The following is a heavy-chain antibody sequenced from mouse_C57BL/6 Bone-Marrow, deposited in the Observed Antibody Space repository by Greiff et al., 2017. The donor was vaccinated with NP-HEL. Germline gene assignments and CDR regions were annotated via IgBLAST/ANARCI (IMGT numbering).Heavy chain of an antibody. V-gene: IGHV5-16*01. Sequence: DVKLVESEGGLVQPGSSMKLSCTASGFTFSDYYMAWVRQVPEKGLEWVANINYDGSSTYYLDSLKSRFIISRDNAKNNLYLQMSSLKSEDTATYYCARDLTYWGQGTLVTVSA. J-gene: IGHJ3*01. CDR2: INYDGSST. CDR1: GFTFSDYY. CDR3: ARDLTY.